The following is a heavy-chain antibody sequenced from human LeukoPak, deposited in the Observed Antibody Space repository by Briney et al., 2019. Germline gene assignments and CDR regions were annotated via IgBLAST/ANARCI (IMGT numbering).Heavy chain of an antibody. J-gene: IGHJ4*02. D-gene: IGHD2-21*02. V-gene: IGHV3-23*01. CDR1: GFTFSSSA. CDR2: ISNNGGYT. CDR3: VREDTPATANY. Sequence: GGSLRLSCAASGFTFSSSAMSWVRQAPGKGLEWVSAISNNGGYTYYADSVTGRFTISRDNSKDTLFLQMHSLRPGDTAVYYCVREDTPATANYWGQGTLVTISS.